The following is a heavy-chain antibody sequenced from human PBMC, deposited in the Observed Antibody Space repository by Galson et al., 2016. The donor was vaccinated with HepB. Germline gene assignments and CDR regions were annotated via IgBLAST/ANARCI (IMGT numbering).Heavy chain of an antibody. CDR1: GFSLSRFD. J-gene: IGHJ4*01. CDR3: AKDRGDYPNYFDL. V-gene: IGHV3-23*01. D-gene: IGHD4-17*01. CDR2: FSGSGGGT. Sequence: SLRLPCAASGFSLSRFDMSWVRQAPGKGLEWVSGFSGSGGGTYYADSVKGRFTLSSDNSKNTLSLQMDSLRAEDTAEYHCAKDRGDYPNYFDLWGHGTLVTVSS.